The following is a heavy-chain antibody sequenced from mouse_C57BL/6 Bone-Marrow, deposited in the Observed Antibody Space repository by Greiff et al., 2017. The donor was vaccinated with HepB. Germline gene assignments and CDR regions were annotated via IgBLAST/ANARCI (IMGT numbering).Heavy chain of an antibody. CDR1: GYTFTSYW. CDR2: IDPSDSYT. J-gene: IGHJ1*03. V-gene: IGHV1-69*01. D-gene: IGHD2-12*01. CDR3: ARRAYYSHPDV. Sequence: QVQLQQPGAELVMPGASVKLSCKASGYTFTSYWMHWVKQRPGQGLEWIGEIDPSDSYTNYNQKFKGKSTLTVDKSSSTAYMQLSSLTSEDSAVYYCARRAYYSHPDVWGTGTTVTVSS.